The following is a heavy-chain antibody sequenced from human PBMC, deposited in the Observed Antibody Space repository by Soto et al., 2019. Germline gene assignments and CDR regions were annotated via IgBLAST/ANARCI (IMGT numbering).Heavy chain of an antibody. V-gene: IGHV4-59*11. J-gene: IGHJ4*02. CDR3: ASGWMAAFDN. CDR2: IYYSGST. CDR1: GDSIKTHY. Sequence: ETLSLTCNVTGDSIKTHYWSWIRQAPGKGLEWIGYIYYSGSTLYNPSLKRRVTISADTAKNQFSLRLTSLTAADTAVYHCASGWMAAFDNWGQGTLVTVSS. D-gene: IGHD2-2*03.